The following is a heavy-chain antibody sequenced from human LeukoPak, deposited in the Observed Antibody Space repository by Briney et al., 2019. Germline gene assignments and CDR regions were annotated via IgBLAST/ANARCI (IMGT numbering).Heavy chain of an antibody. CDR2: INPSGGST. CDR1: GYTFTSYY. D-gene: IGHD6-19*01. Sequence: ASVKVSCKASGYTFTSYYMHWVRQAPGQGLEWMGIINPSGGSTSYAQKFQGRFTITRDMYTSTVYMELSSLRSEDTAVYYCAKRYRSGSFFVWFDPWGQGTQVTVSA. V-gene: IGHV1-46*01. J-gene: IGHJ5*02. CDR3: AKRYRSGSFFVWFDP.